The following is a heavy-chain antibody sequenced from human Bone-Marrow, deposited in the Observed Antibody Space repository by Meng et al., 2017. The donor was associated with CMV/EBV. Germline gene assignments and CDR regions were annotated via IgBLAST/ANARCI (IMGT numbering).Heavy chain of an antibody. D-gene: IGHD3-3*01. J-gene: IGHJ6*02. CDR3: TRYGGFLEWLLGYYYYGMDV. Sequence: GGSLRLSCTASGFTFGDYAMSWVRQAPGKGLEWVGFIRSKAYGGTTEYAASVKGRFTISRDDSKSIAYLQMNSLKTEDTAVYYCTRYGGFLEWLLGYYYYGMDVWGQGTTVPSP. CDR2: IRSKAYGGTT. V-gene: IGHV3-49*04. CDR1: GFTFGDYA.